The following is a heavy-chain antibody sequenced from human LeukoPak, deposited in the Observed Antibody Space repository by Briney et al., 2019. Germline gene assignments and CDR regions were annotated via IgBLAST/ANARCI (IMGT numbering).Heavy chain of an antibody. CDR2: IIPILGIA. V-gene: IGHV1-69*02. CDR1: GGTFSSYT. CDR3: AGQYYYDSSGSYYYYYGMDV. Sequence: SVTVSCTASGGTFSSYTISWVRQAPGQGLEWMGRIIPILGIANYAQKFQGRVTITADKSTSTAYMELSSLRSEDTAVYYCAGQYYYDSSGSYYYYYGMDVWGQGTTVTVSS. D-gene: IGHD3-22*01. J-gene: IGHJ6*02.